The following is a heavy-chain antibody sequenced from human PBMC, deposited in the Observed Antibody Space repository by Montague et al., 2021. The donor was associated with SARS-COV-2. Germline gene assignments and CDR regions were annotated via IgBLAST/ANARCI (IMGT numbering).Heavy chain of an antibody. CDR2: IDDSGNT. Sequence: SETLSLTCAVYGGSFSTYYWTWIRQSPGKGLEWIGNIDDSGNTNYNPSLKSRVSISVDTSSNQFSLKLSSVTAADTAVYYCARGGEYYGFWSGYCKGDWFDPGGQGILVTVSS. CDR3: ARGGEYYGFWSGYCKGDWFDP. CDR1: GGSFSTYY. V-gene: IGHV4-34*01. J-gene: IGHJ5*02. D-gene: IGHD3-3*01.